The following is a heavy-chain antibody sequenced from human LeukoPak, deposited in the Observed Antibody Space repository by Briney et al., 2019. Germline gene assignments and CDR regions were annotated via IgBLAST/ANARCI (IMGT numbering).Heavy chain of an antibody. CDR1: GGSITSYY. CDR3: ASMRGNLNYYYMDV. J-gene: IGHJ6*03. V-gene: IGHV4-59*01. Sequence: SETLSLTCTVSGGSITSYYWSWIRQPPGKGLEWIGYIYYIGSTIYNSSLKSRVTISVDTSKNQFSLKLNSVTAADTAVYYCASMRGNLNYYYMDVWGKGTTVTVSS. CDR2: IYYIGST. D-gene: IGHD4-23*01.